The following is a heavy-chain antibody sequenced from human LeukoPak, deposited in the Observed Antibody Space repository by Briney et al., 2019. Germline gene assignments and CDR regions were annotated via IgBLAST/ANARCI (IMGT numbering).Heavy chain of an antibody. J-gene: IGHJ6*02. CDR3: ARGMNYYGSGSSYGMDV. CDR1: GGSISSGGYS. Sequence: SQTLSLTCAVSGGSISSGGYSWSWIRQPPGKGLEWIGYIYHSGSTYYNPSLKSRVTISVDRSKNQFSLKLSSVTAADTAVYYCARGMNYYGSGSSYGMDVWGQGTTVTVS. V-gene: IGHV4-30-2*01. CDR2: IYHSGST. D-gene: IGHD3-10*01.